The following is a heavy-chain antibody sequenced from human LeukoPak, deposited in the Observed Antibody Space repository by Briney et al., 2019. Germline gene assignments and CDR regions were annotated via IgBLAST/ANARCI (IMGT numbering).Heavy chain of an antibody. CDR1: GFTFSSYG. CDR2: ISYDGSNK. CDR3: EKAERDTATRH. D-gene: IGHD5-18*01. Sequence: GGSLRLSCAASGFTFSSYGMHWVRQAPGRGLEWVAVISYDGSNKYYADSVKGRFTISRDNSKNTLYLQMSSLRAEDTAVYYCEKAERDTATRHWGQGTLVTVSS. J-gene: IGHJ4*02. V-gene: IGHV3-30*18.